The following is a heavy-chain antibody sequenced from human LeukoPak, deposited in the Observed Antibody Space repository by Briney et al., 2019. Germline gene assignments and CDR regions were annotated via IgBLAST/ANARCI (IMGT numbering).Heavy chain of an antibody. Sequence: PSETLSLTCAVYGGSFSGYYWSWICQPPGKGLEWIGEINHSGSTNYSPSLKSRVSISVDTSKNQFSLKLSSVTAADTAVYYCASYDFWSGYSFDYWGQGTLVTVSS. CDR2: INHSGST. CDR1: GGSFSGYY. D-gene: IGHD3-3*01. V-gene: IGHV4-34*01. CDR3: ASYDFWSGYSFDY. J-gene: IGHJ4*02.